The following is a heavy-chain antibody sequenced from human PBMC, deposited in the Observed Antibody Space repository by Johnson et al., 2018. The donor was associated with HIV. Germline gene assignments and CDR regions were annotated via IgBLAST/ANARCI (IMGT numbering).Heavy chain of an antibody. V-gene: IGHV3-30*02. CDR2: IRYDGSNK. CDR3: ARDRIVGADYDAFDI. D-gene: IGHD1-26*01. Sequence: QVQLVESGGGVVQPGRSLRLSCVASGFTFSRYGMHWVRQAPGKGLEWVAFIRYDGSNKYYADSVKGRFTISRDNSKNTLYLQMNSLRAEDTAVYHCARDRIVGADYDAFDIWGQGTMVTVSS. CDR1: GFTFSRYG. J-gene: IGHJ3*02.